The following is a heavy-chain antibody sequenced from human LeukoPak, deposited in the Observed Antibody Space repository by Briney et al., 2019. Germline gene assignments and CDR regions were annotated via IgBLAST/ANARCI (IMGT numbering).Heavy chain of an antibody. J-gene: IGHJ4*02. CDR3: ARNGYYYGSGSYYMRFFDY. D-gene: IGHD3-10*01. Sequence: ASVKVSCKASGYTFTGYYMHWVRQAPGQGLEWMGIINPSGGSTSYAQKFQGRVTMTRDMSTSTVYMELSSLRSEDTAVYYCARNGYYYGSGSYYMRFFDYWGQGTLVTVSS. CDR1: GYTFTGYY. CDR2: INPSGGST. V-gene: IGHV1-46*01.